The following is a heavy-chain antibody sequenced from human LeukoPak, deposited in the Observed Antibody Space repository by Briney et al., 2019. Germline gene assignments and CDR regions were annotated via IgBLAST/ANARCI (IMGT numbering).Heavy chain of an antibody. D-gene: IGHD1-26*01. J-gene: IGHJ4*02. V-gene: IGHV3-30-3*01. CDR3: AKEDGWELGTDFDY. CDR1: GFTFSSYA. Sequence: GRSLRLSCAASGFTFSSYAMHWVRQAPGKGLEWVAVISYDGSNKYYADSVKGRFTISRDNSKNTLYLQMNSLRAEDTALYYCAKEDGWELGTDFDYWGQGTLVTVSS. CDR2: ISYDGSNK.